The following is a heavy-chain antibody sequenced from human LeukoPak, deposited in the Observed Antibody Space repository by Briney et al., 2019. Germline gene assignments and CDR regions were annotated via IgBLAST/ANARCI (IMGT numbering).Heavy chain of an antibody. D-gene: IGHD3-3*01. Sequence: GASVKVSCKASGYTFTSYDINWVRQATGQGLEWMGRMNPNSGNTGYAQKFQGRVTMTRNTSISTAYMELSSLRSEDTAVYYCAMIQYYDFWSGYFGYYGMDVWGQGTTVTVSS. J-gene: IGHJ6*02. V-gene: IGHV1-8*01. CDR3: AMIQYYDFWSGYFGYYGMDV. CDR1: GYTFTSYD. CDR2: MNPNSGNT.